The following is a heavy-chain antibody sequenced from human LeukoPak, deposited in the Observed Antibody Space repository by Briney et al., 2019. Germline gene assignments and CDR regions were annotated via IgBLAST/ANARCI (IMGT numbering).Heavy chain of an antibody. V-gene: IGHV4-39*07. Sequence: SETLSLTCSVSGGSISSGAYYWSWIRQPPGKGLEWIGSIYYSGSTYYNPSLKSRLTISLDTSKNQFSLRLSSVTAADTAFYYCARRYNWNDRWDWGQGTLVTVSP. CDR1: GGSISSGAYY. CDR2: IYYSGST. J-gene: IGHJ4*02. CDR3: ARRYNWNDRWD. D-gene: IGHD1-1*01.